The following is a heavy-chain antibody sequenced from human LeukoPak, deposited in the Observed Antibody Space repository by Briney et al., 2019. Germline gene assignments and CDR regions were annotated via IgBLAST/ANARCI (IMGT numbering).Heavy chain of an antibody. CDR1: GYSFTTNW. CDR2: IYPGDSDT. D-gene: IGHD2-2*01. Sequence: GESLKISCKASGYSFTTNWIGWVRLMPGKGLEWMGIIYPGDSDTRYSPSFQGQVTISVDKSISTAYLQWSSLKASDTAIYYCAKVDRQYCSRSSCYALDYWGQGTQVTVSS. CDR3: AKVDRQYCSRSSCYALDY. J-gene: IGHJ4*02. V-gene: IGHV5-51*01.